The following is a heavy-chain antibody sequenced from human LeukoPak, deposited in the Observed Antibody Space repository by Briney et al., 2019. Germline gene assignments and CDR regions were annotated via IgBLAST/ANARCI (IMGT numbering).Heavy chain of an antibody. CDR2: INAGNGNT. CDR1: GYTFTNYA. Sequence: GASVKVSCKASGYTFTNYAMHWVRQAPGQRLEWMGWINAGNGNTNYAQKLQGRVTMTTDTSTDTAYMELSSLRSEDTAVYYCVGEGLYSSGRFDYWGQGTLVTVSS. V-gene: IGHV1-3*01. D-gene: IGHD6-19*01. CDR3: VGEGLYSSGRFDY. J-gene: IGHJ4*02.